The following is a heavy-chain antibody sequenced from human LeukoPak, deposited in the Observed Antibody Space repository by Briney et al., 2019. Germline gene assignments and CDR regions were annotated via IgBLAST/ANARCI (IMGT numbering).Heavy chain of an antibody. CDR1: GFTFSSYA. CDR2: ISGSGDST. D-gene: IGHD3-16*01. J-gene: IGHJ6*03. CDR3: ATQGGYYMDV. Sequence: GGSLRLSCAASGFTFSSYAMRWVRQAPGKGLEWVSGISGSGDSTYYADSVKGRFTISRDNSKNTLYLQMNSLRAEDTAVYYCATQGGYYMDVWGKGTTVTISS. V-gene: IGHV3-23*01.